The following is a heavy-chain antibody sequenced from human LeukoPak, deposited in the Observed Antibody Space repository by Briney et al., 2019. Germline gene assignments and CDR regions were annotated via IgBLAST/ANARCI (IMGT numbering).Heavy chain of an antibody. CDR3: TTDLWELLYYYGMDV. J-gene: IGHJ6*02. CDR2: IKSKTDGGTT. V-gene: IGHV3-15*07. CDR1: GFTFSNAW. Sequence: GGSLRLSCAASGFTFSNAWMNWVRQAPGKGLEWVGRIKSKTDGGTTDYAAPVKGRFTISRDDSKNTLYLQMNSLKTEDTAVYYCTTDLWELLYYYGMDVWGQGTTVTVSS. D-gene: IGHD1-26*01.